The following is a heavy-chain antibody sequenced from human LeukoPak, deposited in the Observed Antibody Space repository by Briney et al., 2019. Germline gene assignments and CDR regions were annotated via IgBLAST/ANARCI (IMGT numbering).Heavy chain of an antibody. V-gene: IGHV4-59*01. J-gene: IGHJ5*02. CDR2: IYYSGST. CDR3: ARGSKQQLLYNWFDP. Sequence: SETLSLTCTVSGGSISSYYWSWIRQPPGKGLEWIWYIYYSGSTNYNPSLKSRVTISVDTSKNQFSLKLSSVTAADTAVYYCARGSKQQLLYNWFDPWGQGTLVTVSS. D-gene: IGHD6-13*01. CDR1: GGSISSYY.